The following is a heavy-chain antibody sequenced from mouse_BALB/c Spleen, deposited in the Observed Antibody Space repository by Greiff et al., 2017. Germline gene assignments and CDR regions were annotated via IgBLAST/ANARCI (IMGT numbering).Heavy chain of an antibody. V-gene: IGHV5-6*01. D-gene: IGHD4-1*01. J-gene: IGHJ2*01. CDR3: ARGGTGTVDY. Sequence: DVQLVESGGDLVKPGGSLKLSCAASGFTFSSYGMSWVRQTPDKRLEWVATISSGGSYTYYPDSVKGRFTISRDNAKNTLYLQMSSLKSEDTAMYYCARGGTGTVDYWGQGTTLTVSS. CDR2: ISSGGSYT. CDR1: GFTFSSYG.